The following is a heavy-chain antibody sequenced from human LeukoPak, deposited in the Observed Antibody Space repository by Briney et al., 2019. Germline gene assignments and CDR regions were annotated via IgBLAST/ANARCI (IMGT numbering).Heavy chain of an antibody. Sequence: SVKVSCKASGGTFSSYAISWVRQAPGQGLERMGGIIPIFGTANYAQKFQGRVTITADESTSTAYMELSSLRSEDTAVYYCAKDAVAGAFDIWGQGTMVTVSS. J-gene: IGHJ3*02. V-gene: IGHV1-69*13. D-gene: IGHD6-19*01. CDR1: GGTFSSYA. CDR3: AKDAVAGAFDI. CDR2: IIPIFGTA.